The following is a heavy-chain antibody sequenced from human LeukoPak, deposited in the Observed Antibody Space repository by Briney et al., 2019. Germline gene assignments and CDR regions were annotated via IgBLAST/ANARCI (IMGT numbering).Heavy chain of an antibody. CDR1: GFTFSRYA. V-gene: IGHV3-64*01. Sequence: GGSLRLSCAASGFTFSRYAMHWVRQAPGKGLEYVSAISSNGGSIYYANSVKGRFTISRDNSKNTLYLQMGSLRAEDMAVYYCARSQPQIAVAGTGWLRAPIDYWGQGTLVTVSS. CDR3: ARSQPQIAVAGTGWLRAPIDY. D-gene: IGHD6-19*01. J-gene: IGHJ4*02. CDR2: ISSNGGSI.